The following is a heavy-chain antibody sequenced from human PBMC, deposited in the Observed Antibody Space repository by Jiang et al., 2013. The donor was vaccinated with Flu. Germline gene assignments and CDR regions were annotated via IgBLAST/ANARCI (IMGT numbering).Heavy chain of an antibody. CDR3: ARGWGSGWYYY. V-gene: IGHV4-34*01. Sequence: LLKPSETLSLTCAVYGGSFSGYYWSWIRQPPGKGLEWIGEINHSGSTNYNPSLKSRVTISVDTSKNQFSLKLSSVTAADTAVYYCARGWGSGWYYYWGQGTLVTVSS. CDR1: GGSFSGYY. D-gene: IGHD6-19*01. J-gene: IGHJ4*02. CDR2: INHSGST.